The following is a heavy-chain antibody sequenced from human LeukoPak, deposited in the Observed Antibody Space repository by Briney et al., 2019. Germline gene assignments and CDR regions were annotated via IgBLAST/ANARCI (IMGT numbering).Heavy chain of an antibody. CDR2: INHSGST. Sequence: SETLSLTCAVYGGSFSGYYWSWIRQPPGKGLEWIGEINHSGSTNYKSSLKSRVTISVDTSKNHFSLKLSSVTAADTAVYYCARGVYSGPAAFDIWGQGTMVTVSS. CDR1: GGSFSGYY. CDR3: ARGVYSGPAAFDI. D-gene: IGHD4-23*01. J-gene: IGHJ3*02. V-gene: IGHV4-34*01.